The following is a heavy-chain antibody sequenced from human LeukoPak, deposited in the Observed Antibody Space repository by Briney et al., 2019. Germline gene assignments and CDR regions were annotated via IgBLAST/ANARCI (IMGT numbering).Heavy chain of an antibody. V-gene: IGHV3-30*03. CDR3: AREDYGGYNWFDP. J-gene: IGHJ5*02. CDR1: GFTFSSYG. Sequence: PGRSLRLSCAASGFTFSSYGMHWVRQAPGKGLEWVAVISYDGSNKYYADSVKGRFTISRDNSKNTLYLQMNSLRAEDTAVYYCAREDYGGYNWFDPWGQGTLVTVSS. CDR2: ISYDGSNK. D-gene: IGHD4-23*01.